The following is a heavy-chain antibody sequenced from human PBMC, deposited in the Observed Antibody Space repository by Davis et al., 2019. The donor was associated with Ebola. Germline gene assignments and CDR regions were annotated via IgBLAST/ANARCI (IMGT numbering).Heavy chain of an antibody. D-gene: IGHD2-8*01. CDR3: VHDGAVLIGRFDP. J-gene: IGHJ5*02. CDR1: GFTFSSYS. CDR2: ITGSGTST. V-gene: IGHV3-23*01. Sequence: GGSLRLSCTASGFTFSSYSMNWVRQAPGKGLEWVSSITGSGTSTYYADSVKGRFTISRDNSQNTLSLQMNSLRGEDTAVYYCVHDGAVLIGRFDPWGQGTLVTVSS.